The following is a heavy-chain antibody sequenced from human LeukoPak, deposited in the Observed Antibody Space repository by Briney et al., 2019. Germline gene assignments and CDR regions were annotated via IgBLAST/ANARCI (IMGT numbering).Heavy chain of an antibody. Sequence: ASVTVSCKATGYTFTSYDINWVRQATGQGLEWMGWMNPNSGNTCYAQKFQGRVTMTRNTSISTDYVELSRLRSEDTAVYYCARAPDGDDPLAFDIWGQGTMVTVSS. V-gene: IGHV1-8*01. J-gene: IGHJ3*02. D-gene: IGHD4-17*01. CDR1: GYTFTSYD. CDR2: MNPNSGNT. CDR3: ARAPDGDDPLAFDI.